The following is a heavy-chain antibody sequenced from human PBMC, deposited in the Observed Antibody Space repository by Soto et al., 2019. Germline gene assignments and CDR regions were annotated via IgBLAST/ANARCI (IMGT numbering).Heavy chain of an antibody. V-gene: IGHV3-48*02. Sequence: EVQLVESGGGLVHPGGSLRLSCAASGFTFSSYSMNWVRQAPGKGLEWVSYISSGSGTIYYADSVKGRFTISRDNAKNSLYLQMNSLRDEDTAVYYCAREYCSGGSCWNFDYWGQGTLATVSS. J-gene: IGHJ4*02. CDR1: GFTFSSYS. CDR3: AREYCSGGSCWNFDY. D-gene: IGHD2-15*01. CDR2: ISSGSGTI.